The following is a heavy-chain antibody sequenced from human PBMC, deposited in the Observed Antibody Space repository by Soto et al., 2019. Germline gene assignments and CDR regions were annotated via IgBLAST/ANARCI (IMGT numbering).Heavy chain of an antibody. Sequence: GASVKVSCKAFGYTFTSYYIHWVRQSPGQGLEWMGIINPSGGSTNYAQKFQGRVAMNRDTSTSTVYMDLSSLRSDDTAMYYCARDLGVGPSDYDYGMDVWGQGTTDTVSS. CDR1: GYTFTSYY. CDR3: ARDLGVGPSDYDYGMDV. CDR2: INPSGGST. J-gene: IGHJ6*02. V-gene: IGHV1-46*01. D-gene: IGHD3-3*01.